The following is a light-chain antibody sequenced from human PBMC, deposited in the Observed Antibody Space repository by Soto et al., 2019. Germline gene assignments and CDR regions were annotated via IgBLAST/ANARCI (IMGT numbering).Light chain of an antibody. CDR3: SSYTSSSTLV. V-gene: IGLV2-18*02. J-gene: IGLJ2*01. CDR1: SSDVGYYNR. CDR2: EVT. Sequence: QSALTQPPSVSGSPGQSVTISCTGTSSDVGYYNRVSWYRQPPGTAPKLMIYEVTNRPSGVPDRFSWSKSGNTASLTISGLQAEDEADYYCSSYTSSSTLVLGGGTKLTVL.